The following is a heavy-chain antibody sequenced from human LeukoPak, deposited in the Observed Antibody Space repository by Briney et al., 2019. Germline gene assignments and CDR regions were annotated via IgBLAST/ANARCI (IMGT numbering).Heavy chain of an antibody. J-gene: IGHJ4*02. Sequence: GGSLRLSCAASGFAFSTLWMTWVRQAPGKGLEWVANIKQDGSEKYYVDSVKGRSTISRDNAMNSLYLQMNSLRAEDTAVYYCARGGSNFDYWGQGTLVTVSS. CDR3: ARGGSNFDY. V-gene: IGHV3-7*01. CDR2: IKQDGSEK. CDR1: GFAFSTLW.